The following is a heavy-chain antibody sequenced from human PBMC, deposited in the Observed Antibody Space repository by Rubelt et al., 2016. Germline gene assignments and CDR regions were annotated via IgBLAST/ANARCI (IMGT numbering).Heavy chain of an antibody. CDR3: ARGLGLGYSSSWFNWFDP. D-gene: IGHD6-13*01. CDR2: NNAGNGNT. J-gene: IGHJ5*02. CDR1: GYTFTSYA. V-gene: IGHV1-3*01. Sequence: QVQLVQSGAEVKKPGASVKVSCKASGYTFTSYAMHWVRQAPGQRLEWMGWNNAGNGNTKYSQKLQGRVTITRDTSASTAYMELSSLRSEDTAVYYCARGLGLGYSSSWFNWFDPWGQGTLVTVSS.